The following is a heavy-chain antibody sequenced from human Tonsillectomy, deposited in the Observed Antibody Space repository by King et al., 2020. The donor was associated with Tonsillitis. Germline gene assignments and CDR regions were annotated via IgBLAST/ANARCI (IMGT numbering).Heavy chain of an antibody. CDR3: AQTKIAVAAFDY. D-gene: IGHD6-13*01. Sequence: VQLVESGGGLVQPGGSLRLSCAASGFTFSSYAMSWVRQAPGKGLEWVSTISASTISTYYAASVKGRFTISRDNSKNTLFLQMNSLRAEDTAIYFCAQTKIAVAAFDYWGQGTLVTASS. V-gene: IGHV3-23*04. CDR1: GFTFSSYA. CDR2: ISASTIST. J-gene: IGHJ4*02.